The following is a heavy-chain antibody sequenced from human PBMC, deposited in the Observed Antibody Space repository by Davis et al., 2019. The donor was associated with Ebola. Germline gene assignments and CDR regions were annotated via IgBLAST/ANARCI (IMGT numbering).Heavy chain of an antibody. V-gene: IGHV4-34*01. CDR1: GGSFSGYY. CDR2: INHSGST. Sequence: MPSETLSLTCAVYGGSFSGYYWSWIRQPPGKGLEWIGDINHSGSTNYNPSLKSRVTIPVDTSKNQFPVKLGTVTAADTAVYYCARGTMIGWFVPWGQGTLVTVSS. D-gene: IGHD3-22*01. CDR3: ARGTMIGWFVP. J-gene: IGHJ5*02.